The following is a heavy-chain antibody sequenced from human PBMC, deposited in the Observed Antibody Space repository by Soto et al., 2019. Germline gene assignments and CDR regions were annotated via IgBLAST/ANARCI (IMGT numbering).Heavy chain of an antibody. CDR2: IYSGGST. CDR3: ARGGFAPFDY. CDR1: GFTVSSAY. J-gene: IGHJ4*02. Sequence: PGGPLRLSCAASGFTVSSAYMSWVRQAPGKGLEWVSVIYSGGSTCXXDSLKGRXXISRDNSKNTXNLQMXSRRAEYTAVYYCARGGFAPFDYWGQGTMVTVSS. V-gene: IGHV3-53*01.